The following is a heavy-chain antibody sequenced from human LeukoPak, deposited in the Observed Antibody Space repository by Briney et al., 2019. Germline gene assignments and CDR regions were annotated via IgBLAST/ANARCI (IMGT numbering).Heavy chain of an antibody. J-gene: IGHJ3*02. D-gene: IGHD3-10*01. CDR1: GGSIRSDNYY. CDR2: IHSSGST. V-gene: IGHV4-61*02. Sequence: SETLSLTCTVSGGSIRSDNYYWSWIRQPAGKGLEWIGRIHSSGSTNYNPSLKSRVTISVDTSKNQFSLKLSSVTAADTAVYYCARAGYYDAFDIWGQGTMVTVSS. CDR3: ARAGYYDAFDI.